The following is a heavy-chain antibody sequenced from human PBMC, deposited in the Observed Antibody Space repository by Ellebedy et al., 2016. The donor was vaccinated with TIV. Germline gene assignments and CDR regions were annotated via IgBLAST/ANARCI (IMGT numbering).Heavy chain of an antibody. CDR1: GFIVSTNH. V-gene: IGHV3/OR16-8*01. CDR3: VRDTYYYGSGTYYKGFDY. CDR2: GYT. Sequence: PGGSLRLSCTASGFIVSTNHMSWVRQAPGKGLEWVGGYTNYADSVKGRFTISRDNAKNSPYLQMNSLRAEDTAVYYCVRDTYYYGSGTYYKGFDYWGQGTLVTVSS. J-gene: IGHJ4*02. D-gene: IGHD3-10*01.